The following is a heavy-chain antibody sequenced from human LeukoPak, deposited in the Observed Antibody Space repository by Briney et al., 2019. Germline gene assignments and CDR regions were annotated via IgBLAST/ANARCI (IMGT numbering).Heavy chain of an antibody. CDR3: ARGEEQWLATLDY. CDR1: GGSISSSSYY. J-gene: IGHJ4*02. D-gene: IGHD6-19*01. Sequence: SETLSLTCTVSGGSISSSSYYWGWIRQPPGKGLEWIGSIYYSGSTYYNPSLKSRVTISVDTSKNQFSLKLSSVTAADTALYYCARGEEQWLATLDYWGQGTLVTVSS. V-gene: IGHV4-39*07. CDR2: IYYSGST.